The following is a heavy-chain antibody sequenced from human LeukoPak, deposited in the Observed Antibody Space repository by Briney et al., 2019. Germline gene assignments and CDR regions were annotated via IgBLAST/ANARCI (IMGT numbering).Heavy chain of an antibody. CDR3: ARVDGWELPILDY. J-gene: IGHJ4*02. V-gene: IGHV3-11*04. CDR1: GFTFSDYY. D-gene: IGHD1-26*01. Sequence: SGGSLRLSCAASGFTFSDYYMSWIRQAPGKGLEWVSYISSSGSTIYYADSVKGRFTISRDNAKNSLYLQMNSLRAEDTAVYYCARVDGWELPILDYWGQGTLVTVSS. CDR2: ISSSGSTI.